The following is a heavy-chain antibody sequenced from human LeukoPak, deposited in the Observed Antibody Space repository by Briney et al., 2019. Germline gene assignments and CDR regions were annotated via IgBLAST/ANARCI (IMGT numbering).Heavy chain of an antibody. J-gene: IGHJ4*02. Sequence: VRSLRLSCAASGFTFSSYGMHWVRQAPGKGLEWVAVIWYDGSNKYYPDSVKGRFTISRDNSKNTLYLQMNSLRAEDTAVYYCARDHDYYDSSGEFCDYWGQGTLVTVSS. CDR1: GFTFSSYG. CDR2: IWYDGSNK. CDR3: ARDHDYYDSSGEFCDY. V-gene: IGHV3-33*01. D-gene: IGHD3-22*01.